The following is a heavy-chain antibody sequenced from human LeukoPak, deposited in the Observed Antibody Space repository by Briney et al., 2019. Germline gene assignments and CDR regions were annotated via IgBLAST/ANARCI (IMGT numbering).Heavy chain of an antibody. CDR3: ARIPPRSYCSGGSCYRNAFDI. D-gene: IGHD2-15*01. Sequence: SETLSLTWAVYGGSFSGYYWSWIRQPPGKGLEWIGEINHSGSTNYNPSLKSRVTISVDTSKNQFSLKLSSVTAADTAVYYCARIPPRSYCSGGSCYRNAFDIWGQGTMVTVSS. CDR2: INHSGST. J-gene: IGHJ3*02. CDR1: GGSFSGYY. V-gene: IGHV4-34*01.